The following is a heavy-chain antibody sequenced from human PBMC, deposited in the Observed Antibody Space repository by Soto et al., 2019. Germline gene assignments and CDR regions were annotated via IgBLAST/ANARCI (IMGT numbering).Heavy chain of an antibody. V-gene: IGHV1-2*04. CDR2: INPNRGGT. CDR3: ARVSWWGSSYYYYGMGV. J-gene: IGHJ6*02. CDR1: GYTFTGYY. Sequence: GASVKVSCKASGYTFTGYYMHWVRQAPGQGLEWMGRINPNRGGTNYAQKLQGWTNKNRDTSISTAYKELSRRRTDSTAANYCARVSWWGSSYYYYGMGVWGQETTFTVAS. D-gene: IGHD2-15*01.